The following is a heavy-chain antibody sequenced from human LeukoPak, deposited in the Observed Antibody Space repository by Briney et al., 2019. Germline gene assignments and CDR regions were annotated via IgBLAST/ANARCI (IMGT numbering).Heavy chain of an antibody. CDR3: ARARVVATEVRRYYFDY. Sequence: GGSLRLSCAASGFTFSSFGMHWVRQAPGKGLEWVAVISYDGSNKYYADSVKGRFTISRDNSKNTLYLQMNSLRAEDTALYYCARARVVATEVRRYYFDYWGQGTLVTVSS. CDR2: ISYDGSNK. V-gene: IGHV3-30*03. CDR1: GFTFSSFG. D-gene: IGHD5-12*01. J-gene: IGHJ4*02.